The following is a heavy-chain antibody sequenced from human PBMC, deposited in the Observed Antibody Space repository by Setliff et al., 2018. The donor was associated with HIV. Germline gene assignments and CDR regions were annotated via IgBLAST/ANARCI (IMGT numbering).Heavy chain of an antibody. V-gene: IGHV4-61*09. J-gene: IGHJ3*02. CDR1: GGSIGSGSHH. D-gene: IGHD1-26*01. CDR3: AKTSVGATGLYAFDI. CDR2: IYTTGST. Sequence: SETLSLTCTVSGGSIGSGSHHWSWIRQPAGKGLEWIGHIYTTGSTNYNPSLKSRVTISADTSNNQFSLRLTSMTAADTAVYYCAKTSVGATGLYAFDIWGQGTMVTVSS.